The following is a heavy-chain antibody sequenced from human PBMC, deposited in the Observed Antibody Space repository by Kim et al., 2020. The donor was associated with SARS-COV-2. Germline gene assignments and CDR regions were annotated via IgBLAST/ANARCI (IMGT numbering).Heavy chain of an antibody. CDR2: INAGNGNT. Sequence: ASVKVSCKASGYTFTSYAMHWVRQAPGQRLEWMGWINAGNGNTKYSQKFQGRVTITRDTSASTAYMELSSLRSEDTAVYYCAREKIMVRGSAWFDPWGQGTLVTVSS. J-gene: IGHJ5*02. CDR1: GYTFTSYA. V-gene: IGHV1-3*01. CDR3: AREKIMVRGSAWFDP. D-gene: IGHD3-10*01.